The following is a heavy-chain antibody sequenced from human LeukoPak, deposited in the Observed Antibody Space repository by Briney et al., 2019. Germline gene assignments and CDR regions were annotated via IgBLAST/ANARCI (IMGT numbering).Heavy chain of an antibody. D-gene: IGHD3-9*01. Sequence: ASVKVSCKASGYTFTSYYMHWVRQAPGQGLEWMGRINPNSGGTNYAQKFQGRVTMTRDTSISTAYMELSRLRSDDTAVYYCAREDDILTGFDYWGQGTLVTVSS. V-gene: IGHV1-2*06. CDR3: AREDDILTGFDY. CDR2: INPNSGGT. CDR1: GYTFTSYY. J-gene: IGHJ4*02.